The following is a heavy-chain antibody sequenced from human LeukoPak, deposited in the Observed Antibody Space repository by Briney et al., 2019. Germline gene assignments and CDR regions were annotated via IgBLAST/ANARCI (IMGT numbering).Heavy chain of an antibody. CDR3: AREFGGTASGAGY. Sequence: PGGSLRLSCAAYGFTFSSYSMNWIRQAPGKGLEWVSSMSVGSGLIYYAESVKGRFTVSRDNAKKSLYLQMNSLRAEDTAVYYCAREFGGTASGAGYLGQGTLVTVSS. J-gene: IGHJ4*02. V-gene: IGHV3-21*01. CDR1: GFTFSSYS. D-gene: IGHD3-10*01. CDR2: MSVGSGLI.